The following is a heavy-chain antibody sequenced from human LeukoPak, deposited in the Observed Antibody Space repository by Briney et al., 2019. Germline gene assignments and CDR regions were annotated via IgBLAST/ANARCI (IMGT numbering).Heavy chain of an antibody. CDR3: ARDKIAAAGFPAGYAFDI. CDR1: GGTFSSYA. J-gene: IGHJ3*02. Sequence: SVKVSCKASGGTFSSYAISWVRQAPGQGLEWMGGIIPIFGTANYAQKFQGRVTITADESTSTAYMELSSLRSEDTAVYYCARDKIAAAGFPAGYAFDIWGQGTMVTVSS. D-gene: IGHD6-13*01. CDR2: IIPIFGTA. V-gene: IGHV1-69*13.